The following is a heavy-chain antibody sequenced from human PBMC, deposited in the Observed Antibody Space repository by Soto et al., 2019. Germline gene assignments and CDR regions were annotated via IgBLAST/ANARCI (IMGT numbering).Heavy chain of an antibody. V-gene: IGHV1-69*13. CDR1: GGTFSSYA. Sequence: ASVKVSCKASGGTFSSYAISWVRQAPGQGLEWMGGIIPIFGTANYAQKFQGRVTITADESTSTAYMELSSLRSEDTAVYYCARSGTFIWWPADGYYYYGMDVWGQGTTVTVSS. D-gene: IGHD5-12*01. CDR3: ARSGTFIWWPADGYYYYGMDV. CDR2: IIPIFGTA. J-gene: IGHJ6*02.